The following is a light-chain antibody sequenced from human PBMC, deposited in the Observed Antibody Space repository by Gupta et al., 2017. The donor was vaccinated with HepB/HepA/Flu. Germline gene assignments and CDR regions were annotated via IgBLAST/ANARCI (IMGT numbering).Light chain of an antibody. CDR2: NID. J-gene: IGLJ1*01. CDR3: AAWDDSLNGYV. V-gene: IGLV1-44*01. Sequence: QAFLTHPPSASRTPGPRVSISCSGSSSNIGGKTAQWYQHLTGAAPKLLIYNIDKRPSGVPDRFSGSKSGTSASLAIGGLQSEDEADYYCAAWDDSLNGYVFGSGTKVTVL. CDR1: SSNIGGKT.